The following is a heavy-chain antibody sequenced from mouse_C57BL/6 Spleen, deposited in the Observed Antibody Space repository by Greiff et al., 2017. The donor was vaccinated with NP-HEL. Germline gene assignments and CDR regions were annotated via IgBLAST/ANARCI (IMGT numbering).Heavy chain of an antibody. V-gene: IGHV1-42*01. J-gene: IGHJ2*01. Sequence: VQLQQSGPELVKPGASVKISCKASGYSFTGYYMNWVKQSPEKSLEWIGEINPSTGGTTYNQKFKAKATLTVDKSSSTAYMQLKSLTSEDSAVYYCARSGYYGLYYFDYWGQGTTLTVSS. D-gene: IGHD1-1*01. CDR3: ARSGYYGLYYFDY. CDR1: GYSFTGYY. CDR2: INPSTGGT.